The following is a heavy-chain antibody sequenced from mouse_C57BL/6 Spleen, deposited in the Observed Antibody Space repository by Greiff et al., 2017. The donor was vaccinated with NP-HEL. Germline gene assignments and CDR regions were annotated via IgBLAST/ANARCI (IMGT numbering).Heavy chain of an antibody. Sequence: VQLQQSGPELVKPGASVKISCKASGYTFTDYYINWVKQRPGQGLEWIGWIFPGSGSTYYNEKFKGKATLTVDKSSSTAYMLLSSLTSEDSAVYFCARGGIGLRRRNYCDYWGQGTTLTVSS. J-gene: IGHJ2*01. CDR3: ARGGIGLRRRNYCDY. D-gene: IGHD2-4*01. CDR1: GYTFTDYY. V-gene: IGHV1-75*01. CDR2: IFPGSGST.